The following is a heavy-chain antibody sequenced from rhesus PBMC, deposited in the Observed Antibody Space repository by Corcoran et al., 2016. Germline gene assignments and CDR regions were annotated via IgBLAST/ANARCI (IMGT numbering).Heavy chain of an antibody. CDR3: ARDMRQLDY. CDR1: GGSISSNY. J-gene: IGHJ4*01. D-gene: IGHD6-25*01. V-gene: IGHV4-147*01. Sequence: QVQLQESGPGLVKPSETLSLTCAVSGGSISSNYWSWIRQSPGKGLEWIGYISGGSGSTSYNPSLKSRVTISTDTSKNQFSLKLSAVTAADTAVYYCARDMRQLDYWGQGVLVTVSS. CDR2: ISGGSGST.